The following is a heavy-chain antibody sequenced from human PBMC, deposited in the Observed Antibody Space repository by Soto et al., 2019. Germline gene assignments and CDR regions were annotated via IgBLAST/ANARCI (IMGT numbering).Heavy chain of an antibody. CDR1: GFTFSSYA. J-gene: IGHJ4*02. CDR2: ISSNGGST. Sequence: EVQLVESGGGLVKPGGSLRLSCAASGFTFSSYAMHWVRQAPGKGLEYVSAISSNGGSTYYANSVKGRFTISRDNSKNTLYLQMGSLRAEDMAVYYCARQSGYDAHFDYWGQGTLVTVSS. D-gene: IGHD5-12*01. CDR3: ARQSGYDAHFDY. V-gene: IGHV3-64*01.